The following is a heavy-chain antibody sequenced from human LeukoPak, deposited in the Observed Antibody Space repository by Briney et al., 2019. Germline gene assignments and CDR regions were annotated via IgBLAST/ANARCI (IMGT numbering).Heavy chain of an antibody. Sequence: GGSLRLSCAASGFTFSSCSINWVRQAPGKGLEWVSYISSSSSTIYYADSVKGRFTISRDNAKNSLYLQMNSLRAEDTAVYYCARSGYSGYDRLDYWGQGTLVTVSS. CDR1: GFTFSSCS. CDR2: ISSSSSTI. V-gene: IGHV3-48*01. J-gene: IGHJ4*02. D-gene: IGHD5-12*01. CDR3: ARSGYSGYDRLDY.